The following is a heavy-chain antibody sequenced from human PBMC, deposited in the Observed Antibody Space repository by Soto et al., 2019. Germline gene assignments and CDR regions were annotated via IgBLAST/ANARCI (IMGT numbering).Heavy chain of an antibody. V-gene: IGHV3-30*03. CDR2: ISDDGVSK. CDR1: GFTFSNDG. CDR3: ARAYYFGSGTSYTLYY. D-gene: IGHD3-10*01. J-gene: IGHJ4*02. Sequence: LRLSCAASGFTFSNDGMHWVRQAPGKGLEWVAVISDDGVSKYYADSVQGRFTISRDNSESAVFLQMNSLRPDDTALYFCARAYYFGSGTSYTLYYWGQGTQVTVSS.